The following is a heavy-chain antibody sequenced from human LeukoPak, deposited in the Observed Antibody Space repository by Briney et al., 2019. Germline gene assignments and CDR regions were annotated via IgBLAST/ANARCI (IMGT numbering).Heavy chain of an antibody. CDR3: ARDSQQQLVLPVS. CDR2: INPNSGGT. CDR1: GYTFTSYY. V-gene: IGHV1-2*02. Sequence: GASVKVSCKASGYTFTSYYMHWVRQAPGQGLEWMGWINPNSGGTNYAQKFQGRVTMTRDTSISTAYMELSRLRSDDTAVYYCARDSQQQLVLPVSWGQGTLVTVSS. D-gene: IGHD6-13*01. J-gene: IGHJ4*02.